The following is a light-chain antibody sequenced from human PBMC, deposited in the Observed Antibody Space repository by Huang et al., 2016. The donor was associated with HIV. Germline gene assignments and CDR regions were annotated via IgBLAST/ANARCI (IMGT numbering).Light chain of an antibody. CDR3: LQHHGYPRT. J-gene: IGKJ1*01. CDR1: QDSSNY. V-gene: IGKV1-17*03. CDR2: AAS. Sequence: DIQLTQSPSAMSAAVGDRVSITCRASQDSSNYLAWFQQKPGGAPKRLIYAASSLKSGVPARFSGSRSGTKFTLTISSLQPEDFATYYCLQHHGYPRTFGQGTNV.